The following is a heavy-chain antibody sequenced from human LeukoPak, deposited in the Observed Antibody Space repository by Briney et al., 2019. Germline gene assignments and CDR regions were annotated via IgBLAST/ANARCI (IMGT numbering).Heavy chain of an antibody. D-gene: IGHD6-13*01. V-gene: IGHV3-23*01. CDR3: AKDSSSWYVYNWFDP. CDR2: ISGSGVST. CDR1: GFTFSSYA. J-gene: IGHJ5*02. Sequence: GGSLRLSCAASGFTFSSYAMSWVRQAPGKGLEWVSAISGSGVSTYYADSVKGRFTISRDNSKNTLYLQMNSLRAEDTAVYYCAKDSSSWYVYNWFDPWGQGTLVTVSS.